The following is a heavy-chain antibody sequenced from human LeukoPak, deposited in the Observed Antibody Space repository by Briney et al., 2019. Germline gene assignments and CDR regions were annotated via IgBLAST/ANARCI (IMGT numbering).Heavy chain of an antibody. CDR1: GASLSSGGYS. V-gene: IGHV4-31*03. CDR3: ARDGGPGYVRAFDI. D-gene: IGHD5-12*01. Sequence: SQTLSLTCSVSGASLSSGGYSWSWIRQHPGKGLEWIGYIFFSGSTHYNPSLKSRVIISVDTSKNQFSLKLSSVSAADTALYYCARDGGPGYVRAFDIWGQGTMVTVSS. CDR2: IFFSGST. J-gene: IGHJ3*02.